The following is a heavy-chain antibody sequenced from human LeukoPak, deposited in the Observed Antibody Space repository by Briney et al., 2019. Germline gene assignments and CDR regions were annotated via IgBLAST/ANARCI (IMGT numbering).Heavy chain of an antibody. V-gene: IGHV1-2*04. J-gene: IGHJ6*02. Sequence: GASVKVSCKASGYTFTGYYMHWVRQAPGQGLEWMGWINPNSGGTNCAQKFQGWVTMTRDTSISTAYMELSRLRSDDTAVYYCATISPYCSGGSCYSGYYYGMDVWGQGTTVTVSS. D-gene: IGHD2-15*01. CDR2: INPNSGGT. CDR1: GYTFTGYY. CDR3: ATISPYCSGGSCYSGYYYGMDV.